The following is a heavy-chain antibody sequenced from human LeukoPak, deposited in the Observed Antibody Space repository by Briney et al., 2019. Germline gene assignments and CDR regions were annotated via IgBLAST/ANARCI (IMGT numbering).Heavy chain of an antibody. CDR3: ATWYYDILTGYQAHFDY. D-gene: IGHD3-9*01. Sequence: PGRSLRLSCAASGFTFSSYAMSWVRQAPGKGLEWVSAISGSGGSTYYADSVKGRFTISRDNSKNTLYLQMNSLRAEDTAVYYCATWYYDILTGYQAHFDYWGQGTLVTVSS. V-gene: IGHV3-23*01. CDR1: GFTFSSYA. J-gene: IGHJ4*02. CDR2: ISGSGGST.